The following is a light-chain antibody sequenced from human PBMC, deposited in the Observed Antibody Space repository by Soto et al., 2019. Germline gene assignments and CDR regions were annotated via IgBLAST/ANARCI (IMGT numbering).Light chain of an antibody. V-gene: IGLV2-14*03. CDR2: DVS. J-gene: IGLJ2*01. CDR3: SSYTTSSTLVV. Sequence: QAVVTQPASVSGSPGQSITISCTGTSSDVGGYNYVSWYQHHPGKAPKLMIYDVSNRPSGVSNRFSGSKSGSTASLIISGLQAEDEADYYCSSYTTSSTLVVFGGGTKLTVL. CDR1: SSDVGGYNY.